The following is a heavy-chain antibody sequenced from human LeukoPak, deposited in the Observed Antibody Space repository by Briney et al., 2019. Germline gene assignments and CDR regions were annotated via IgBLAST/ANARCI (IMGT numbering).Heavy chain of an antibody. V-gene: IGHV4-39*07. D-gene: IGHD4-17*01. CDR2: IYDSGST. CDR3: AREDYGDYGPGVY. Sequence: PSETLSLTCTVSGGSIRSSYYYWGWIRQPPGKGLEWIGSIYDSGSTYYNPSLKSRVTISVDTSKNQFSLKLSSVTAADTAVYYCAREDYGDYGPGVYWGQGTLVTVSS. J-gene: IGHJ4*02. CDR1: GGSIRSSYYY.